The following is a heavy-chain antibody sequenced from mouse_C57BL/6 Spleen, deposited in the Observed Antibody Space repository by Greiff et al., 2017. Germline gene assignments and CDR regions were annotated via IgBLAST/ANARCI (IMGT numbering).Heavy chain of an antibody. J-gene: IGHJ1*03. V-gene: IGHV1-82*01. Sequence: VQLQQSGPELVKPGASVKISCKASGYAFTSSWMNWVKQRPGKGLEWIGRIYPGDGDTNYNGKFKGKATLTADKSSSTAYMQLSSLTSEDSAVYFCARHYGSSYLGYFGGWGTGATVTVSS. CDR2: IYPGDGDT. CDR3: ARHYGSSYLGYFGG. CDR1: GYAFTSSW. D-gene: IGHD1-1*01.